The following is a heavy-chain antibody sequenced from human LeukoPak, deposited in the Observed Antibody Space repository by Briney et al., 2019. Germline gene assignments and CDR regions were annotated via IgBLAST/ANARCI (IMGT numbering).Heavy chain of an antibody. D-gene: IGHD1-7*01. CDR2: IYSGGST. J-gene: IGHJ4*02. CDR3: ARISRRELPCF. V-gene: IGHV3-53*01. Sequence: PGGSLRLSCAASGFTVSSNYMTWVRQAPGKGLEWVSIIYSGGSTSYADSVKGRFTISRDNSKNTLYLQMNSLRVEDTAIYYCARISRRELPCFWGQGTLVTVSS. CDR1: GFTVSSNY.